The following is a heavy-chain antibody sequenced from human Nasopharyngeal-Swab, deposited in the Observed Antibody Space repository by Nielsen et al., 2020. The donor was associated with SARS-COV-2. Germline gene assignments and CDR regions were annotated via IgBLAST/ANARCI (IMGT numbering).Heavy chain of an antibody. V-gene: IGHV3-53*01. J-gene: IGHJ4*02. D-gene: IGHD6-13*01. CDR2: IYAGGST. CDR1: GLSVSSNY. CDR3: ARVSPLPYSSSWYYFDY. Sequence: GESLKISCAASGLSVSSNYMTWVRQAPGKGLEWVSIIYAGGSTYYADSVKGRFTISRDDSKNTVYLQMNSLRAEDTAVYYCARVSPLPYSSSWYYFDYWGQGALVTVSS.